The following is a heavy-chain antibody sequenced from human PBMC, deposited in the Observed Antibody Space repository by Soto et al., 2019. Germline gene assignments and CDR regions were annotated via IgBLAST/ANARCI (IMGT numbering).Heavy chain of an antibody. J-gene: IGHJ5*02. V-gene: IGHV1-2*04. D-gene: IGHD2-2*01. CDR2: TNPNSGGT. CDR3: ARWPRGYCSSTSCSQGDWFDP. Sequence: QVPLVQSGAEVKKPGASVKVSCKAPGYTFTGYDMHWVRQAPGQVLAWMGWTNPNSGGTNYAQKLQGWVTMTRDTCLSTAYMELSRLRADDTAVDYCARWPRGYCSSTSCSQGDWFDPWGQGTLVTVS. CDR1: GYTFTGYD.